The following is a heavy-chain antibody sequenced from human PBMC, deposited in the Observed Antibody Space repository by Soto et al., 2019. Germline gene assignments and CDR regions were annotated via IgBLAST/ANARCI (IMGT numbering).Heavy chain of an antibody. CDR2: IYYSGST. J-gene: IGHJ5*02. CDR3: AGHHNWNYWVPIGDWFDP. V-gene: IGHV4-39*01. D-gene: IGHD1-7*01. Sequence: QLQLQESGPGLVKPSETLSLTCTVSGGSISSSSYYWGWIRQPPGKGLEWMGSIYYSGSTYYNPSLKSRVTISVDTSKNQFSLKLSSVTAADTAVYYCAGHHNWNYWVPIGDWFDPWGQGTLVTVSS. CDR1: GGSISSSSYY.